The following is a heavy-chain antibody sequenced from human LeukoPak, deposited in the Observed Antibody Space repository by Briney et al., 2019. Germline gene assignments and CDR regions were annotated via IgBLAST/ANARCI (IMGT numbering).Heavy chain of an antibody. CDR3: ARVYRLYYDFWSGYDYFDY. V-gene: IGHV7-4-1*02. J-gene: IGHJ4*02. Sequence: ASVKVSCKASGYTFTSYAMNWVRQAPGQGLEWMGWINTNTGNPTYAQGFTGRFVFSLDTSVSTAYLQISSLKAEDTAVYYCARVYRLYYDFWSGYDYFDYWGQGTLVTVSS. D-gene: IGHD3-3*01. CDR1: GYTFTSYA. CDR2: INTNTGNP.